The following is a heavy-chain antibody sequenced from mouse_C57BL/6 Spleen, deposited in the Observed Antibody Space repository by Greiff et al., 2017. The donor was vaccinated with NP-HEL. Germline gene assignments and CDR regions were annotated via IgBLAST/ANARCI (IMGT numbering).Heavy chain of an antibody. Sequence: EVKLVESGGGLVKPGGSLKLSCAASGFTFSSYAMSWVRQTPEKRLEWVATISDGGSYTYYPDNVKGRFTISRDNAKNNLYLQMSHLKSEDTAMYYCATFYEGYYAMDYWGQGTSVTVSS. J-gene: IGHJ4*01. CDR3: ATFYEGYYAMDY. V-gene: IGHV5-4*03. CDR2: ISDGGSYT. CDR1: GFTFSSYA. D-gene: IGHD2-3*01.